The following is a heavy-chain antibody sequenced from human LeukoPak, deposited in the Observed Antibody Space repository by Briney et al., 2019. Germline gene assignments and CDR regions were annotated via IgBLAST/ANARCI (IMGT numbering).Heavy chain of an antibody. V-gene: IGHV4-39*01. CDR2: IYDSGST. D-gene: IGHD5-18*01. Sequence: SETLSLTCTVSGGSIWSSYYYWGWIRQPPGKGLEWIGSIYDSGSTYYNPSLKSRVTISVDTSKNQFSLKLNSVTAADTAVYYCARRYSYAYYFDYWGQGTLVTVFS. J-gene: IGHJ4*02. CDR1: GGSIWSSYYY. CDR3: ARRYSYAYYFDY.